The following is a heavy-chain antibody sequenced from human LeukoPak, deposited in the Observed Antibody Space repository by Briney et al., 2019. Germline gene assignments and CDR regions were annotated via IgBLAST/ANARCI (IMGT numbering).Heavy chain of an antibody. CDR1: GGSFSAYY. J-gene: IGHJ4*02. CDR3: ARHPTKWELRLSLDY. V-gene: IGHV4-34*01. Sequence: SETLSLTCAVYGGSFSAYYWSWIRQPPGKGLEWIGEINHSGSTNYNPSLKSRVVISVDTSKNQFSLNMNSVTAADTAVYYCARHPTKWELRLSLDYWGQGTLVTVSS. CDR2: INHSGST. D-gene: IGHD1-26*01.